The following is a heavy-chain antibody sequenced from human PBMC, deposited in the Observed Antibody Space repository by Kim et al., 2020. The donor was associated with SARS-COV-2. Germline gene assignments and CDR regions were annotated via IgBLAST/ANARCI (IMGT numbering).Heavy chain of an antibody. J-gene: IGHJ4*02. V-gene: IGHV4-39*07. CDR3: AREVNYYDSSGYYSPGDY. CDR2: IYYSGST. CDR1: GGSISSSSYY. D-gene: IGHD3-22*01. Sequence: SETLSLTCTVSGGSISSSSYYWGWIRQPPGKGLEWIGSIYYSGSTYYNPSLKSRVTISVDTSKNQFSLKLSSVTAADTAVYYCAREVNYYDSSGYYSPGDYWGQGTLVTVSP.